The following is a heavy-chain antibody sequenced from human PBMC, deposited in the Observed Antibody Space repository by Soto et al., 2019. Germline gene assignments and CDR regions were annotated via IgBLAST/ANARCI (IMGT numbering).Heavy chain of an antibody. CDR3: ARVSRFTIFGVAYRGMDV. CDR2: ISSSGSTI. Sequence: GSLRLSCAASGFTFSSYEMNWVRQAPGKGLEWVSYISSSGSTIYYADSVKGRFTISRDNAKNSLYLQMNSLRAEDTAVYYCARVSRFTIFGVAYRGMDVWGQGTTVTVSS. CDR1: GFTFSSYE. D-gene: IGHD3-3*01. J-gene: IGHJ6*02. V-gene: IGHV3-48*03.